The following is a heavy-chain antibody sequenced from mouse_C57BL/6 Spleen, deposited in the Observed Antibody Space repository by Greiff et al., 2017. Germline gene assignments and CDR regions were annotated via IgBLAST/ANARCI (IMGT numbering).Heavy chain of an antibody. Sequence: VQLQQPGAELVKPGASVKLSCKASGYTFTSYWMQWVKQRPGQGLEWIGEIDPSDSYTNYNQKFKGKATLTVDTSSSTAYMQLSSLTSEDSAVYYCANPAWFAYWGQGTLVTVSA. J-gene: IGHJ3*01. V-gene: IGHV1-50*01. CDR2: IDPSDSYT. CDR3: ANPAWFAY. CDR1: GYTFTSYW.